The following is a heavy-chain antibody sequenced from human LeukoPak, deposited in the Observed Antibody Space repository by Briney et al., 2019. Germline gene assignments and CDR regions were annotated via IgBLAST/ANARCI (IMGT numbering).Heavy chain of an antibody. CDR3: ARDVYSSSWYLWGTFDY. D-gene: IGHD6-13*01. J-gene: IGHJ4*02. V-gene: IGHV4-39*07. CDR2: IYYSGST. CDR1: GGSISSGDYY. Sequence: PSETLSLTCTVSGGSISSGDYYWSWIRQPPGKGLEWIGSIYYSGSTYYNPSLESRVTISVDTSKNQFSLKLSSVTAADTAVYYCARDVYSSSWYLWGTFDYWGQGTLVTVSS.